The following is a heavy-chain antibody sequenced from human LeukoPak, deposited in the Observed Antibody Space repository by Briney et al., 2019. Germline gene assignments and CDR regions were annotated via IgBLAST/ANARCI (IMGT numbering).Heavy chain of an antibody. J-gene: IGHJ3*02. Sequence: GASVKVSCKASGYTFTAYYIHWVRQAPGQGLEYLGWINPDSGASNYAQKFQGRVTMTRDTSIRTVYMEMSRLRSDDTAVYYCARPSGSYVLLDAFDIWGQGTTVTVSS. CDR2: INPDSGAS. CDR3: ARPSGSYVLLDAFDI. V-gene: IGHV1-2*02. CDR1: GYTFTAYY. D-gene: IGHD1-26*01.